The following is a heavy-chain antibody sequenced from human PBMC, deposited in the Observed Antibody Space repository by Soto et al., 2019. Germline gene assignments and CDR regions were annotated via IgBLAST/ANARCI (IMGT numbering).Heavy chain of an antibody. V-gene: IGHV3-7*02. J-gene: IGHJ5*02. CDR2: IKQDGSEK. D-gene: IGHD6-13*01. CDR3: ARHPERIAQIGWFDP. CDR1: GFTFSSYW. Sequence: GGSLRVSCAASGFTFSSYWMSWGRQAPGKGLEWVANIKQDGSEKYYVDSVKGRFTISRDNAKNSLYLQMNSLRAEDTAVYYCARHPERIAQIGWFDPWGQGTLVTVSS.